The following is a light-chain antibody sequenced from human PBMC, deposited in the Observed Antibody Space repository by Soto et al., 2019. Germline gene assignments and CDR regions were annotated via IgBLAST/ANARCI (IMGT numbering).Light chain of an antibody. CDR3: MQRIDFPPT. V-gene: IGKV2-40*01. J-gene: IGKJ1*01. CDR1: RALWNSADGNTY. CDR2: TRS. Sequence: TQIHPPLPATPGDPPPISSSPGRALWNSADGNTYWDWFLQKPGQSPQLLIHTRSYRASGVPDRFSGSGSGTDFTLKISRVEAEDVGVYYCMQRIDFPPTFGQGTKVDIK.